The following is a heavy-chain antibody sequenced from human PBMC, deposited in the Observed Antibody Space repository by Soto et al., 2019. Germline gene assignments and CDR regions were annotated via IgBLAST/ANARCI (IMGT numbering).Heavy chain of an antibody. CDR1: GVTFSNAW. D-gene: IGHD3-22*01. V-gene: IGHV3-15*01. Sequence: GSLDLSCAASGVTFSNAWISWVRQAPGKGLEWVGRIKSKTDGGTTDYAAPVKGRFTISRDDSKNTLYLQMNSLKTEDTAVYYCTNTYYYDSSGYYRDDAWGQGTLVTVSS. J-gene: IGHJ5*02. CDR2: IKSKTDGGTT. CDR3: TNTYYYDSSGYYRDDA.